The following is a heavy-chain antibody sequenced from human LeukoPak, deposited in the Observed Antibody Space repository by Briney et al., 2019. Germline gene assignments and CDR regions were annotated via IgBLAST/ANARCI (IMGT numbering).Heavy chain of an antibody. J-gene: IGHJ6*03. Sequence: PGGSLRLSCAASGFTFSSYAMSWIRQPPGKGLEWIGSIYYSGSTYYNPSLKSRVTISVDTSKNQFSLKLSSVTAADTAVYYCARQRDIVGATTYYYYMDVWGKGTTVTVSS. V-gene: IGHV4-39*01. CDR2: IYYSGST. D-gene: IGHD1-26*01. CDR1: GFTFSSYA. CDR3: ARQRDIVGATTYYYYMDV.